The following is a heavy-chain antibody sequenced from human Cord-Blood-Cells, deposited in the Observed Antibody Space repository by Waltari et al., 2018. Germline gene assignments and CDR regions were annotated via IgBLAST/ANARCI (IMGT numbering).Heavy chain of an antibody. J-gene: IGHJ4*02. CDR3: ARVDYDFWSGYSPLDY. CDR1: GFTFSSYW. Sequence: EVQLVESGGGLVQPGGSLRLSCAASGFTFSSYWMSWVRQAPGKGLEWVANIKQDGSVKYYVDSVKGRFTISRDNAKNSLYLQMNSLRAEDTAVYYCARVDYDFWSGYSPLDYWGQGTLVTVSS. D-gene: IGHD3-3*01. V-gene: IGHV3-7*01. CDR2: IKQDGSVK.